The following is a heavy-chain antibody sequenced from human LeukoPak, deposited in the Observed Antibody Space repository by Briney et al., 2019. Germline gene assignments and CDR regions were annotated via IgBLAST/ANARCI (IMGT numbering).Heavy chain of an antibody. V-gene: IGHV1-69*01. CDR1: GGTFSSYA. CDR3: ARIPPREAWFGELDY. J-gene: IGHJ4*02. Sequence: SVKVSCKASGGTFSSYAISWVRQAPGQGLEWMGGIIPIFVTANYAQKFQGRVTITADESTSTAYMELSSRRSEDTAVYYCARIPPREAWFGELDYWGQGTLVTVSS. D-gene: IGHD3-10*01. CDR2: IIPIFVTA.